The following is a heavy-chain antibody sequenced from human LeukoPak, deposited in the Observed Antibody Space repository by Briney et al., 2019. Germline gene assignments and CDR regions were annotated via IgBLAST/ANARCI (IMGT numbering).Heavy chain of an antibody. V-gene: IGHV3-9*01. CDR2: ISWNSGSI. J-gene: IGHJ4*02. Sequence: PGRSLRLSCAASGFTFDDYAMHWVRQAPGKGLEWVSGISWNSGSIGYADSVKGRFTISRDNAKNSLYLQMNSLRAEDTALYYCAKDTKYYYDSLDYWGQGTLVTVSS. D-gene: IGHD3-22*01. CDR1: GFTFDDYA. CDR3: AKDTKYYYDSLDY.